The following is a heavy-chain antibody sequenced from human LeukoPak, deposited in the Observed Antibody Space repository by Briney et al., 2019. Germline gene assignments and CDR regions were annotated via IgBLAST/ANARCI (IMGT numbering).Heavy chain of an antibody. D-gene: IGHD6-6*01. J-gene: IGHJ3*02. CDR3: AREEYSSSSWDAFDI. Sequence: GGSLRLSCAASGFTFSDYYMSWIRQAPGKGLEWVSYISSSGSTIYYADSVKGRFTISRDNAKNSLYLQMNSLRAEDTAVYYCAREEYSSSSWDAFDIWGQGTMVTVSS. CDR1: GFTFSDYY. CDR2: ISSSGSTI. V-gene: IGHV3-11*04.